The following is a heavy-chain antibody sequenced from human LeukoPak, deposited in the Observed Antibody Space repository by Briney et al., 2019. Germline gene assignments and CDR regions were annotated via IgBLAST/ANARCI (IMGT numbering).Heavy chain of an antibody. CDR2: IYYSGST. Sequence: SETLSLTCTVSGGSISSYYWSRIRQPPGKGLEWIGYIYYSGSTNYNPSLKSRVTISVDTSKNQFSLKLSSVTAADTAVYYCARAVTMVRGVIITAWFDPWGQGTLVTVSS. CDR3: ARAVTMVRGVIITAWFDP. CDR1: GGSISSYY. J-gene: IGHJ5*02. V-gene: IGHV4-59*01. D-gene: IGHD3-10*01.